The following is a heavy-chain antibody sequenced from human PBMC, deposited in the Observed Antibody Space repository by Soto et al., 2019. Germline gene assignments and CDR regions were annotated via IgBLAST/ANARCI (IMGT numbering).Heavy chain of an antibody. CDR3: AHSRCGGDCLQAYSSHYYYGMDG. CDR1: GLSLSTSGVC. V-gene: IGHV2-5*02. J-gene: IGHJ6*02. D-gene: IGHD2-21*01. CDR2: IYWDDDK. Sequence: QITLKESGPTLVRPTQTLTLTCTFSGLSLSTSGVCVGWIRQPPGKALEWLARIYWDDDKRYSPSLKSRLTITKDTSKNQVVLTMTNMDPVDTATYYCAHSRCGGDCLQAYSSHYYYGMDGWGQGTTVTVSS.